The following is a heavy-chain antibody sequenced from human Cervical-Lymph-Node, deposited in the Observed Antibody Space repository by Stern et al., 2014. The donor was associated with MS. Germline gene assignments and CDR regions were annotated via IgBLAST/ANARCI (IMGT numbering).Heavy chain of an antibody. CDR2: IFPRDSNT. CDR3: ASSPATPSGYDRFDY. J-gene: IGHJ4*02. V-gene: IGHV5-51*03. Sequence: VQLVQSGAEVKKPGESLKISCEASGYLFDDYWIGWVRQMSGRGLELVAIIFPRDSNTRYSPSVQGQVTISADKSISTAYLQGSTLKAADPAMYYCASSPATPSGYDRFDYWGQGALVTVSS. CDR1: GYLFDDYW. D-gene: IGHD5-12*01.